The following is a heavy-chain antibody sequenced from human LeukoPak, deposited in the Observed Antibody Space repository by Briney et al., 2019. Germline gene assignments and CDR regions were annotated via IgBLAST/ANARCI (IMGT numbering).Heavy chain of an antibody. CDR1: GFTSSDYY. CDR2: ISSSGSTV. V-gene: IGHV3-11*01. J-gene: IGHJ4*02. Sequence: GGSLRLTCAASGFTSSDYYTSWIRQAPGKGLEWVSYISSSGSTVYYVDSVKGRFTVSRDNAKNSLYLQMNSLRAEDTAVYYCAREEYVAYFDYWGQGTLVTVSS. CDR3: AREEYVAYFDY. D-gene: IGHD6-6*01.